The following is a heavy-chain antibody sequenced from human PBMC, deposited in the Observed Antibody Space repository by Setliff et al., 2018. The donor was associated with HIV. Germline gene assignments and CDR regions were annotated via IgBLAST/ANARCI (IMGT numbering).Heavy chain of an antibody. CDR3: ARDGGLSTPYDY. D-gene: IGHD2-15*01. CDR2: ITADGSNT. CDR1: GFTFRSYW. Sequence: PGGSLRLSCAASGFTFRSYWVHWVRQAPGKGLVWVSYITADGSNTKYTDSVKGRFTITRDNAKNTVFLQMNSLRVEDTAVYYCARDGGLSTPYDYWGQGALVTVS. J-gene: IGHJ4*02. V-gene: IGHV3-74*01.